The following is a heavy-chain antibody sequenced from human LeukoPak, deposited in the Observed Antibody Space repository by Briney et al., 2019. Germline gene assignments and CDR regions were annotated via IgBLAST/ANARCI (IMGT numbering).Heavy chain of an antibody. D-gene: IGHD1-20*01. CDR3: ARGRGLYNWNRINAFDI. CDR1: GYSISSGFY. V-gene: IGHV4-38-2*02. CDR2: IYHSGNT. J-gene: IGHJ3*02. Sequence: PSETLSLTRNVSGYSISSGFYWGWIRQPPGKGLEWIGTIYHSGNTYYSASLKSRVTMSVDTSKNQFSLKLSSATAADTAVYYCARGRGLYNWNRINAFDIWGQGTMVTVSS.